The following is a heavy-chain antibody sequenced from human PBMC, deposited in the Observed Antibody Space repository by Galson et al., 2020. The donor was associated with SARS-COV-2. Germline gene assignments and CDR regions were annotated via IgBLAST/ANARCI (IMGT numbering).Heavy chain of an antibody. J-gene: IGHJ4*02. CDR2: INSDGSNK. Sequence: TGGSLRLSCAASGFTFSSYWMHWVRQAPEKGLVWVSRINSDGSNKNYADSVKGRFTISRDNAKNTLYLQMNSLRAEDTAVYYCARASSSGWYYFDYWGQGTLVTVSS. V-gene: IGHV3-74*01. CDR1: GFTFSSYW. D-gene: IGHD6-19*01. CDR3: ARASSSGWYYFDY.